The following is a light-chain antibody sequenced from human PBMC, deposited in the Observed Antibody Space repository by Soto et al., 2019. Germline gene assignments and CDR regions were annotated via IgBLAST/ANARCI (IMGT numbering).Light chain of an antibody. J-gene: IGKJ3*01. CDR2: DAS. Sequence: EIVLTQSPATLSLSPGERATPSCGASQSVRSNYVAWYQQKPGLAPRLLIYDASSRATGIPDRFSGSGSGTDFTLTISRLEPEDSAVYYCQQYGSSQTFGPGTKVDIK. CDR1: QSVRSNY. V-gene: IGKV3D-20*01. CDR3: QQYGSSQT.